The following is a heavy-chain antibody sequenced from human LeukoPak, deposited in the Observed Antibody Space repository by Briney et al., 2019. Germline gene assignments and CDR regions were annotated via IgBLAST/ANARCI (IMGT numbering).Heavy chain of an antibody. J-gene: IGHJ4*02. D-gene: IGHD5-12*01. CDR1: GGTFSSYA. V-gene: IGHV1-69*04. CDR2: IIPILGIA. CDR3: ASGGGGYSGYGLNPFDY. Sequence: SVKVSCKASGGTFSSYAISWVRQAPGQGLEWMGRIIPILGIANYAQKFQGRVTITADKSTSTAYMELSSLRSEDTAVYYCASGGGGYSGYGLNPFDYWGQGTLVTVSS.